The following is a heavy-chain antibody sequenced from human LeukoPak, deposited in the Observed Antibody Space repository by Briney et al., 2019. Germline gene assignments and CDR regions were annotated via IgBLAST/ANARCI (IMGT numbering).Heavy chain of an antibody. Sequence: GGSLRLSCAASGFTFSSYAMHWVRQAPGKGLEWVAVISYDGSNKYYADSVKGRFTISRDNSKNTLYLQMNSLRAEDTAVYYCARERGYCSSTSCYAHLDYWGQGTLVTVSS. V-gene: IGHV3-30*04. CDR3: ARERGYCSSTSCYAHLDY. CDR2: ISYDGSNK. CDR1: GFTFSSYA. D-gene: IGHD2-2*01. J-gene: IGHJ4*02.